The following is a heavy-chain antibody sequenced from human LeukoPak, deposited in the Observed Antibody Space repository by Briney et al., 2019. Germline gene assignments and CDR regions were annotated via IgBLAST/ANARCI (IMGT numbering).Heavy chain of an antibody. CDR3: ARAGSNCSGGSCYSGRFDP. V-gene: IGHV4-34*01. J-gene: IGHJ5*02. CDR1: GGSFSGYY. Sequence: SETLSLTCAVYGGSFSGYYWSWIRQPPGKGLEWIGEINHSGSTNYNPSLKSRVTISVDTSKKQFSLKLGSVTAADTAVYYCARAGSNCSGGSCYSGRFDPWGQGTLVTVSS. CDR2: INHSGST. D-gene: IGHD2-15*01.